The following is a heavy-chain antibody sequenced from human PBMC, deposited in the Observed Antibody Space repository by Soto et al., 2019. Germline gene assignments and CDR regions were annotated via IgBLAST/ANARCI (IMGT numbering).Heavy chain of an antibody. CDR2: IYHSGST. V-gene: IGHV4-30-2*01. J-gene: IGHJ5*02. CDR1: GGSLSSGGCS. Sequence: PSVTLSVTCAVAGGSLSSGGCSWSWIRQPPGKGLEWIGYIYHSGSTYYNPSLKSRVTISVDRSKNQFSLKLSSVTAADTAVYYCARVPGPWGQGTLVTVSS. CDR3: ARVPGP.